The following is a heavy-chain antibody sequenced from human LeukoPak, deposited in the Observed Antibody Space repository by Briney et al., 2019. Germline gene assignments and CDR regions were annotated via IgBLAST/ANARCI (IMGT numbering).Heavy chain of an antibody. CDR3: ARGGPPKGIAATDAFDI. D-gene: IGHD6-13*01. V-gene: IGHV4-4*02. CDR1: GGSISSSNW. J-gene: IGHJ3*02. Sequence: PSETLSLTCAVSGGSISSSNWWSWVRQPPGKGLEWIGEIYHSGSTNYNPSLKGRVTISVDKSKNQFSLKLSSVTAADTAVYYCARGGPPKGIAATDAFDIWGQGTMVTVSS. CDR2: IYHSGST.